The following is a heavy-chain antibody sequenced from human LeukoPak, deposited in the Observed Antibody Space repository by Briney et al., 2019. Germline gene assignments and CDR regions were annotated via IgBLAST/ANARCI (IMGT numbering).Heavy chain of an antibody. CDR3: ARRRTTGLSGYMDV. CDR2: IDYSGST. Sequence: SETLSLTCVVSGGSISTYYWSWIRQPPGKGPEWIGDIDYSGSTNYNPSLKSRVTISVGTSKNQFSLNLTSVTAADTAVYYCARRRTTGLSGYMDVWGKGTTVTVSS. D-gene: IGHD2-2*01. V-gene: IGHV4-59*08. J-gene: IGHJ6*03. CDR1: GGSISTYY.